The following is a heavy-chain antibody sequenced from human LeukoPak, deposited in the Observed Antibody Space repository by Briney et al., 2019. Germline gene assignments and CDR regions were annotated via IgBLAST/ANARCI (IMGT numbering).Heavy chain of an antibody. CDR3: ARSGGHYDFWSGYHPFDY. CDR1: GGSFSGYY. J-gene: IGHJ4*02. V-gene: IGHV4-59*10. CDR2: IYTSGST. Sequence: SETLSLTCAVYGGSFSGYYWSWIRQPAGKGLEWIGRIYTSGSTNYNPSLKSRVTMSVDTSKNQFSLKLSSMTAADTAVYYCARSGGHYDFWSGYHPFDYWGQGTLVTVSS. D-gene: IGHD3-3*01.